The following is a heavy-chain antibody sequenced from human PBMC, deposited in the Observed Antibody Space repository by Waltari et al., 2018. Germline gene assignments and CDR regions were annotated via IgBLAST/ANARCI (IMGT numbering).Heavy chain of an antibody. J-gene: IGHJ4*02. CDR1: GYTFTGYY. CDR2: INPYSGGT. CDR3: ATAPDAYQIIN. V-gene: IGHV1-2*02. Sequence: QVQLVQSGAEVKKPGASVKVSCKTSGYTFTGYYMYWVRQPPGQGLEWMGWINPYSGGTAYAQKFQGRVTLTRDTSISTAYMELNRLISDDSAMYYCATAPDAYQIINWGQGTLVTVSS. D-gene: IGHD2-2*01.